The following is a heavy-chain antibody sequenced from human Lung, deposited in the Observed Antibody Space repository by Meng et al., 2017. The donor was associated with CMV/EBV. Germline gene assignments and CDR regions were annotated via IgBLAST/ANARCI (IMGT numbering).Heavy chain of an antibody. J-gene: IGHJ4*02. CDR3: ARVGVEGNDY. CDR2: IYSGGST. CDR1: GFTFSSNY. D-gene: IGHD3-3*01. Sequence: GESLKISCAASGFTFSSNYMSWVRQAPGKGLEWVSVIYSGGSTYYADSVKGRFTNSRDNSKNTLYPQMNSMKAEETAVYYCARVGVEGNDYWGQGTLVTVSS. V-gene: IGHV3-66*02.